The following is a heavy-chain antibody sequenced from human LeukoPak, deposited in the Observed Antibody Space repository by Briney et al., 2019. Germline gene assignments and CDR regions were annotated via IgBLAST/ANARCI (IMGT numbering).Heavy chain of an antibody. J-gene: IGHJ5*02. CDR1: GGSISSSSYY. V-gene: IGHV4-39*02. CDR3: AREFGQLVRGWFDP. CDR2: IYYSGST. Sequence: SETLSLTCTVSGGSISSSSYYWGWIRQPPGKGLEWIGSIYYSGSTYYNPSLKSRVTISVDTSKNQFSLKLSSVTAADTAVYYCAREFGQLVRGWFDPWGQGTLVTVSS. D-gene: IGHD6-6*01.